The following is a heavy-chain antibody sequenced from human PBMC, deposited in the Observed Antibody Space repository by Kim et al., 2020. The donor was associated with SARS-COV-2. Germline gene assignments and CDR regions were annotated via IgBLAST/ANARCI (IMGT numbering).Heavy chain of an antibody. Sequence: SETLSLTCTVSGGSISSYYWSWIRQPPGKRLEWIGYIYYTGSTNYNPSLKSRVTISLDTSKNQVSLKLSSVTAADTALYYCARDRWFDPWGQGTLVTVSS. J-gene: IGHJ5*02. CDR2: IYYTGST. CDR3: ARDRWFDP. V-gene: IGHV4-59*13. CDR1: GGSISSYY.